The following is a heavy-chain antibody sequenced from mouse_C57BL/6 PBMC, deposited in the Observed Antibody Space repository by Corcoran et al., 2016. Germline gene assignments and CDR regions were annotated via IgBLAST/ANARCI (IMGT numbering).Heavy chain of an antibody. CDR2: IYPRSGNT. CDR1: GYTFTSYG. J-gene: IGHJ3*01. V-gene: IGHV1-81*01. Sequence: QVQLQQSGAELARPGASVKLSCKASGYTFTSYGISWVKQRTGQSLEWIGEIYPRSGNTYYNEKFKGKATLTADKSSSTAYMELRSLTAEDSAVYVCARSGEICSFAYWGQGTLVTVSA. CDR3: ARSGEICSFAY. D-gene: IGHD3-1*01.